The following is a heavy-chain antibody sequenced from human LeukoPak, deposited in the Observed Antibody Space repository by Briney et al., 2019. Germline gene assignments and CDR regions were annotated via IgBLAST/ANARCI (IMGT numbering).Heavy chain of an antibody. V-gene: IGHV5-10-1*01. D-gene: IGHD6-13*01. CDR3: ARHHSSIWAPFDY. Sequence: GESLKISCKASGYIFSNYWISWVRQMPGKGLEWMGKIDPSDSYTNYSPSFQGHVTISADRSISTAYLQWSSLKASDTAMYYCARHHSSIWAPFDYWGQGTLVTVSS. CDR1: GYIFSNYW. CDR2: IDPSDSYT. J-gene: IGHJ4*02.